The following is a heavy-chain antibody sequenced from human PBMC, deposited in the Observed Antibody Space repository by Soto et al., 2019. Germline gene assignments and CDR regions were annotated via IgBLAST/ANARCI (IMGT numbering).Heavy chain of an antibody. V-gene: IGHV1-8*01. CDR2: MNPNSGNT. D-gene: IGHD3-16*02. CDR1: GYTFTSYD. Sequence: AASVKVSCKVSGYTFTSYDINWVRQATGQGLEWMGWMNPNSGNTGYAQKFQGRVTMTRNTSISTAYMELSSLRSEDTAVYYCARLYDCVWGSYRSLIQGMDVWGKGTMVTVSS. J-gene: IGHJ6*04. CDR3: ARLYDCVWGSYRSLIQGMDV.